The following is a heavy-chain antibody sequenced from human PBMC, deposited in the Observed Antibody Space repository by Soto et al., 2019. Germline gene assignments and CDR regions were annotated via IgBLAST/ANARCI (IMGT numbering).Heavy chain of an antibody. Sequence: EVQLVESGGGLVQPGGSLRLSCAASGFTFSSYWMHWVRQAPGKGLVWVSRINSDGSSTSYADSVKGRFTISRDNAKNSVYLKMNSLRAEDRAVYYCARGPFYDILTGYWGGGGDAFDIWGQGTMVTVSS. CDR3: ARGPFYDILTGYWGGGGDAFDI. CDR2: INSDGSST. CDR1: GFTFSSYW. V-gene: IGHV3-74*01. J-gene: IGHJ3*02. D-gene: IGHD3-9*01.